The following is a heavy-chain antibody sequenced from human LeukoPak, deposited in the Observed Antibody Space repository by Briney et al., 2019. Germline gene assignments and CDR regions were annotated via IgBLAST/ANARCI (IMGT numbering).Heavy chain of an antibody. J-gene: IGHJ2*01. Sequence: RGESLKISCKGFGYSFTSYWISWVRQMPGKGLEWMGRIDPSDSETNYSPSFQGHVTISADKSISTAYLQWSSLKASDTAMYYRARLYCSGGRCYSDWYFDLWGRGTLVTVSS. D-gene: IGHD2-15*01. CDR1: GYSFTSYW. CDR2: IDPSDSET. V-gene: IGHV5-10-1*01. CDR3: ARLYCSGGRCYSDWYFDL.